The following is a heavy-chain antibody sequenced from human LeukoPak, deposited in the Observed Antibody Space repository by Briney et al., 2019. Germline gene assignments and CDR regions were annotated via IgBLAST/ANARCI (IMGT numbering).Heavy chain of an antibody. Sequence: SETLSLTCTVSGGSISSYYWSWIRQPPGKGLEWIGYIYYSGSTNYNPSLKSRVTISVDTSKNQFSLKPSSVTAADTAVYYCARLIAAAGTLDYWGQGTLVTVSS. CDR1: GGSISSYY. CDR2: IYYSGST. J-gene: IGHJ4*02. CDR3: ARLIAAAGTLDY. V-gene: IGHV4-59*08. D-gene: IGHD6-13*01.